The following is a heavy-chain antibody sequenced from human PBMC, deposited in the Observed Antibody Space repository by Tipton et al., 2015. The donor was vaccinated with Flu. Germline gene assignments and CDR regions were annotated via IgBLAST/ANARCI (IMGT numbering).Heavy chain of an antibody. CDR3: ARARDIVATVGPDYFDS. V-gene: IGHV4-31*03. J-gene: IGHJ4*02. D-gene: IGHD5-12*01. CDR2: IHYSGST. CDR1: GGSISSNIYY. Sequence: LRLSCTVSGGSISSNIYYWNWIRQHPGKDLEWIGYIHYSGSTYYNPSLKSRVTLSADPSKNQLSLELRSVTAADTAVYYCARARDIVATVGPDYFDSWGQGTLVTVPS.